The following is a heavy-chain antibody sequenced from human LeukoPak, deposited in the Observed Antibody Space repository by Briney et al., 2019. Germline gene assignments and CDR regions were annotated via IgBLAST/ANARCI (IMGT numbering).Heavy chain of an antibody. D-gene: IGHD3-22*01. CDR2: INHSGST. Sequence: SETLSLTCAVYGGSFSGYYWSWIRQPPGKGLEWIGEINHSGSTNYNPSLKSRVTISVDTSKNQFSLKLSSVTAADTAVYYCARLGGYYYDSSGYYPPYYFDYWGQGTLVTVSS. CDR3: ARLGGYYYDSSGYYPPYYFDY. J-gene: IGHJ4*02. CDR1: GGSFSGYY. V-gene: IGHV4-34*01.